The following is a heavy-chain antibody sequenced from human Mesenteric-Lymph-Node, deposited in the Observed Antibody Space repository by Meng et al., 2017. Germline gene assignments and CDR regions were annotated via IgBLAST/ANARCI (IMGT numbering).Heavy chain of an antibody. V-gene: IGHV1-46*01. CDR2: INPSGSTT. J-gene: IGHJ4*02. CDR3: ARGDYYGSGSYYDF. Sequence: ASVKVSCKASGYRLTSYYMHWVRQAPGQGLEWMGIINPSGSTTTYAQKFQGRITMTTDTSTSTIYMDLSSLRSEDTAVYYCARGDYYGSGSYYDFWGQGTLVTVSS. CDR1: GYRLTSYY. D-gene: IGHD3-10*01.